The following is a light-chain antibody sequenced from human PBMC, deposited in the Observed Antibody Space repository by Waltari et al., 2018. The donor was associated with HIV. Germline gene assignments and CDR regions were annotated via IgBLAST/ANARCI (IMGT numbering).Light chain of an antibody. CDR2: RSN. CDR3: AAWDDSLSGHVV. Sequence: QSVLPQPPSASGTPGPRVTISCSGRSSNIGSNYVYWYQQPPGTAPKLHIYRSNRRPSGVPGRFSGSKSGTSASLAISGLRSEDEADYYCAAWDDSLSGHVVFGGGTKLTVL. V-gene: IGLV1-47*01. J-gene: IGLJ2*01. CDR1: SSNIGSNY.